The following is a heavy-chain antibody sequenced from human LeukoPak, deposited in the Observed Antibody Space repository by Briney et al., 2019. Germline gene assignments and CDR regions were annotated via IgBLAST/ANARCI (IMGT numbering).Heavy chain of an antibody. Sequence: GGSLRLSCAASGFTFSSYSMNWVRQAPGKGLEWVSYISSSSSTIYYADSVKGRSTISRDNAKNSLYLQMNSLRAEDTAVYYCATDLIAARRGADYWGQGTLVTVSS. CDR2: ISSSSSTI. D-gene: IGHD6-6*01. CDR1: GFTFSSYS. V-gene: IGHV3-48*04. J-gene: IGHJ4*02. CDR3: ATDLIAARRGADY.